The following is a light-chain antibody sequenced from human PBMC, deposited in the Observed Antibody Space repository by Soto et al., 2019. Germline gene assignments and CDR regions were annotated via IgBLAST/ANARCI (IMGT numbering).Light chain of an antibody. CDR3: QQYDNWPWT. J-gene: IGKJ1*01. CDR2: GAS. CDR1: QSVSSN. V-gene: IGKV3-15*01. Sequence: EIVMTQAPATLSVSPGERATLSCRASQSVSSNLAWYQQKPGQAPRLLIYGASSRATGIPARFSGSGSGREFTLIISSLQSEDFAVYYCQQYDNWPWTFGQGTKVDSK.